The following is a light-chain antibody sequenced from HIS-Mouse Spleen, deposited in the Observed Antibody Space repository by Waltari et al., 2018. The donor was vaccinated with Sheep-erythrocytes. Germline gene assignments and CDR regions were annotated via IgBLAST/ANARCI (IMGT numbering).Light chain of an antibody. CDR1: SSDVGCYNY. Sequence: QSALTQPASVSGSPGQSITISCTGTSSDVGCYNYVSWYQQHPGKAPKLMIYDVSNRPSGVSNRFSGLQAEDEADYYCSSYTSSSTLVVFGGGTKLTVL. CDR3: SSYTSSSTLVV. CDR2: DVS. V-gene: IGLV2-14*03. J-gene: IGLJ2*01.